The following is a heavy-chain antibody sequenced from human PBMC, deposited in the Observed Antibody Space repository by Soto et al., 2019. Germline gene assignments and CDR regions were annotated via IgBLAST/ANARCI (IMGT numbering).Heavy chain of an antibody. Sequence: ASVKVSCKASGFTFTSSAMQWVRQARGQRLEWIGWIVVGSGNTNYAQKFQERVTITRDMSTSTAYMELSSLRSEDPAVYYCAADHGSYYYYGMDVWGQGTTVTVSS. D-gene: IGHD1-26*01. V-gene: IGHV1-58*02. CDR2: IVVGSGNT. J-gene: IGHJ6*02. CDR1: GFTFTSSA. CDR3: AADHGSYYYYGMDV.